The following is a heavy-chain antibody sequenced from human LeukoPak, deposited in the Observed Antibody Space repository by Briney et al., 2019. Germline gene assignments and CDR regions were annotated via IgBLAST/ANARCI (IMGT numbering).Heavy chain of an antibody. D-gene: IGHD1-26*01. J-gene: IGHJ3*02. CDR1: GGSISSTNYY. Sequence: PSETLSLTCNVSGGSISSTNYYWGWIRQAPGKGLEWLGNVYYTGTTYYNPSLKSRVTISVDTSKNQFSLKLTSVTAADTAVYYCARHQWVPAFDIWGQGTMVTVSS. CDR2: VYYTGTT. V-gene: IGHV4-39*01. CDR3: ARHQWVPAFDI.